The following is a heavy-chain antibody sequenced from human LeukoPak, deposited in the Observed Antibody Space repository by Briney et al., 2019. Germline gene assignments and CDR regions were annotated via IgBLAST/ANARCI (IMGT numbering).Heavy chain of an antibody. D-gene: IGHD5-12*01. Sequence: PGGSLSLSCAASGFTFSRYSMNWVRQAPGKGLEWVSSISTTSRYIYYADSVQGRFTVTRDNAKNSLSLQMNSLRADDTAVYYCAGGNSDYDHDYWGQGTLVTVSS. J-gene: IGHJ4*02. CDR3: AGGNSDYDHDY. V-gene: IGHV3-21*01. CDR2: ISTTSRYI. CDR1: GFTFSRYS.